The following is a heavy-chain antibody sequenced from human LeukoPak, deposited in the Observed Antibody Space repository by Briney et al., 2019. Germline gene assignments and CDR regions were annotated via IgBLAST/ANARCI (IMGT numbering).Heavy chain of an antibody. CDR3: ARRTSSSESHSFDY. D-gene: IGHD3-10*01. Sequence: GGSLRLSCAASGFTFSSFGMHWVRQAPGKGLEWVAVIWYDASNKYYADSVKGRFTISRDNSKNTLYLQMNSLRDDDTAVYYCARRTSSSESHSFDYWGQGTLVTVSS. J-gene: IGHJ4*02. CDR2: IWYDASNK. V-gene: IGHV3-33*01. CDR1: GFTFSSFG.